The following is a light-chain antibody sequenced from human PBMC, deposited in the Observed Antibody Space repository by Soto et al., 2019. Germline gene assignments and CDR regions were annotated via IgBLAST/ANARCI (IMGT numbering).Light chain of an antibody. CDR3: QQYVNSPLT. Sequence: EIVLMQSPGTLSLSPGERGTLSCRASQSVASSLAWYQQKPGQAPRLLIYDASNRATGIPDRFSGSVSGTDFTLTLSRLEPEDFAVYYCQQYVNSPLTFGGATKVEIK. V-gene: IGKV3-20*01. J-gene: IGKJ4*01. CDR1: QSVASS. CDR2: DAS.